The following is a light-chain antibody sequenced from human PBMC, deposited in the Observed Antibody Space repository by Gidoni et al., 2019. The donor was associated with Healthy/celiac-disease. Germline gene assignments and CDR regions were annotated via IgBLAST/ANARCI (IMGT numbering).Light chain of an antibody. CDR2: DVS. CDR1: SSDVGGYND. V-gene: IGLV2-14*03. CDR3: SSYTSSSTLVV. Sequence: QSALTQPASVSGSPGQSITISCTGTSSDVGGYNDVSWYQQHPGKAPKLMIYDVSNRPSGVSNRFSGSKSGNTASLTISGLQAEGEADYYCSSYTSSSTLVVFGGGTKLTVL. J-gene: IGLJ2*01.